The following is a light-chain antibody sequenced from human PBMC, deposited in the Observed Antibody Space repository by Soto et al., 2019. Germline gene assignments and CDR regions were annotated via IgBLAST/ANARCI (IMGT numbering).Light chain of an antibody. CDR2: GVS. J-gene: IGKJ2*01. CDR1: QSLTWNY. Sequence: EVVLTQSPGTLSLSPGDRATLYCRASQSLTWNYLAWYQSKPGQPPRLLVYGVSARATGVPDRCSGSGSGTDFTLTISRLESEDFAVYYCQQYDVPLFTFGQGTKLEIK. CDR3: QQYDVPLFT. V-gene: IGKV3-20*01.